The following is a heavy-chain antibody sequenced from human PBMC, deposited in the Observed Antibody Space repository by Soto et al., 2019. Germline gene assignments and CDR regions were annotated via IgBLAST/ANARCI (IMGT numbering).Heavy chain of an antibody. CDR3: AKDGYPYCAGDYYSDYFDY. V-gene: IGHV3-30*18. CDR2: ISYDGSNK. Sequence: QVQLVESGGGVVQPGRSLRLSCAASGFTFSSYGMHWVRQAPGKGLEWVAVISYDGSNKYYADSVKGRFTISRDNSKNTLFLQMNSLRTEDTAVYYCAKDGYPYCAGDYYSDYFDYWGQGTLVTVSS. D-gene: IGHD2-21*02. CDR1: GFTFSSYG. J-gene: IGHJ4*02.